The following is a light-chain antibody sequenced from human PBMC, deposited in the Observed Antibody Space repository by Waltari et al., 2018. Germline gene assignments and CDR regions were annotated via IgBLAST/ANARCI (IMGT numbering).Light chain of an antibody. J-gene: IGKJ4*01. CDR3: QQYDGEVVT. CDR2: GTS. CDR1: QGVTSIS. Sequence: CRARQGVTSISLTWYQQKLGKAPRLLIYGTSTRATGIPDRFSGSGSGTDFTLTISRLEPEDFAVYYCQQYDGEVVTFGGGTKVEI. V-gene: IGKV3-20*01.